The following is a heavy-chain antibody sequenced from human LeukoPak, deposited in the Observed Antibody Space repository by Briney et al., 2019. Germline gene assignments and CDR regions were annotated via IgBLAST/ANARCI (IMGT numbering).Heavy chain of an antibody. Sequence: SETLSLTCTVSGYSISSGYYWGWIRQPPGKGLEWIGSIYHSGSTYYNPSLKSRVTISVDTSKNQFSLKLSSVTAADTAVYYCARGWLRLSWYDYWGQGTLVTVSS. D-gene: IGHD5-12*01. CDR1: GYSISSGYY. CDR3: ARGWLRLSWYDY. CDR2: IYHSGST. V-gene: IGHV4-38-2*02. J-gene: IGHJ4*02.